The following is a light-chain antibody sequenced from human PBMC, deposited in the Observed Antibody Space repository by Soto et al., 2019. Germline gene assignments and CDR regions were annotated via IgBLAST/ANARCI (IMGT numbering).Light chain of an antibody. Sequence: QSVLTQPASVSGSPGQAITISCTGTSSDVGGYNYVSWYQQHPGKAPKLMIYDVSNRPSGVSNRFSGSKSGNTASLTISGLQAEDEADYYCSSYTSSSNYVFGTGTSHRP. CDR1: SSDVGGYNY. CDR2: DVS. V-gene: IGLV2-14*01. J-gene: IGLJ1*01. CDR3: SSYTSSSNYV.